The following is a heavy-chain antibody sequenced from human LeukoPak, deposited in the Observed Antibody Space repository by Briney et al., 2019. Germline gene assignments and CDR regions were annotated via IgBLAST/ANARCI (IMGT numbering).Heavy chain of an antibody. CDR1: EFTFSSYG. J-gene: IGHJ4*02. D-gene: IGHD3-10*01. CDR2: IGYDGTND. CDR3: ARGASTLWFGELLPSPPFDY. Sequence: GGSLRLSCAASEFTFSSYGMHWVRQAPGKGLEWVAVIGYDGTNDYYADSVRGRFTISRDNSKNTLYLQMNSLRAEDTAMYYCARGASTLWFGELLPSPPFDYWGQGTLVTVSS. V-gene: IGHV3-33*01.